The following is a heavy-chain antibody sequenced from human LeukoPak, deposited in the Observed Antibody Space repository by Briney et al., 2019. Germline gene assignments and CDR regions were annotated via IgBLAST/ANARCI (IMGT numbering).Heavy chain of an antibody. Sequence: SETLSLTCSVSGDSISTYHWNWIRKSPGKGLEWIGYMQSTGNSKYNPSLRSRVTIFVDTSKSQVALILSSVTAADTAVYYCARDKQHSYGRYFDHWGKGALVTVSS. CDR1: GDSISTYH. D-gene: IGHD5-18*01. CDR2: MQSTGNS. CDR3: ARDKQHSYGRYFDH. V-gene: IGHV4-59*01. J-gene: IGHJ4*02.